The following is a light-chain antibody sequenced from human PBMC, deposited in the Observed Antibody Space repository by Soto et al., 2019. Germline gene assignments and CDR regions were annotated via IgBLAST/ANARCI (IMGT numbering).Light chain of an antibody. CDR1: QSVSSN. V-gene: IGKV3-15*01. J-gene: IGKJ1*01. CDR3: QQYNNWPPWT. CDR2: GAS. Sequence: EIVMTQPPATLSEPPEASATLSCRASQSVSSNLAWYQQKPGQAPRLLIYGASTRATGIPARFSGSGSGTEFTLTISSLQSEDFAVYYCQQYNNWPPWTFGQGTKVDIK.